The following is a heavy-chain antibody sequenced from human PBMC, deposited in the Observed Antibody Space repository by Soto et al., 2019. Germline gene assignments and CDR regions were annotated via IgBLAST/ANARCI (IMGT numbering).Heavy chain of an antibody. J-gene: IGHJ4*02. V-gene: IGHV1-46*03. Sequence: QVQLVQSGAEVKKPGASVKVSCKASRYTFTSYYMHWVRQAPGQGLEWMGIINPSGGSTSYAQKFQGKVTMTRDTSTSTVYMELSSLRSEDTAVYYCARDHVGFGELFIPPRSHFYYWGQGNLVTVSS. CDR2: INPSGGST. CDR3: ARDHVGFGELFIPPRSHFYY. CDR1: RYTFTSYY. D-gene: IGHD3-10*01.